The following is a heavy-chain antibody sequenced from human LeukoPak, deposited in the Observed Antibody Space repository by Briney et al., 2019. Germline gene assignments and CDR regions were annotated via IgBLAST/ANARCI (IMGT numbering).Heavy chain of an antibody. CDR1: GFTFSDYY. V-gene: IGHV3-11*01. J-gene: IGHJ4*02. D-gene: IGHD6-19*01. CDR3: AKDMMNRGSGWYYFDY. CDR2: ISSSGSTI. Sequence: GGSLRLSCAASGFTFSDYYMSWIRQAPGKGLEWVSYISSSGSTIYYADSVKGRFTISRDNAKNSLYLQMNSLGAEDTALYYCAKDMMNRGSGWYYFDYWGQGTLVTVSS.